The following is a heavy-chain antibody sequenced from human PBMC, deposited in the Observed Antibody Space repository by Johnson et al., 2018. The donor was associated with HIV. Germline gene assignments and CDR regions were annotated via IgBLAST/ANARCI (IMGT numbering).Heavy chain of an antibody. CDR2: ISYDGSNK. CDR3: ARDAVSSSGWYNVDAFDI. Sequence: QVQLVESGGGVVQPGRSLRLSCAASGFTFSSYAMHWVRQAPGKGLEWVAVISYDGSNKYYADSVKGRFTISRDNSKNTLYLQMNSLRAEAKAVYYCARDAVSSSGWYNVDAFDIWGQGTMVTVSS. J-gene: IGHJ3*02. V-gene: IGHV3-30*04. D-gene: IGHD6-19*01. CDR1: GFTFSSYA.